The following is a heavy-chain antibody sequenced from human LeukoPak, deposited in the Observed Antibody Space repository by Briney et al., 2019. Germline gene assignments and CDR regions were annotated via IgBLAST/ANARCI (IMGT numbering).Heavy chain of an antibody. D-gene: IGHD3-22*01. CDR3: GRGGYYLAY. CDR2: ISDSGST. CDR1: GGSISSYY. V-gene: IGHV4-59*01. J-gene: IGHJ4*02. Sequence: SETLSLTCTVSGGSISSYYWSWIRQPPGKGLEWIGFISDSGSTNYNPSLKSRVTISVDTSKNQFSLKLNSVTAADTAVYYCGRGGYYLAYWGQGTLVTVSS.